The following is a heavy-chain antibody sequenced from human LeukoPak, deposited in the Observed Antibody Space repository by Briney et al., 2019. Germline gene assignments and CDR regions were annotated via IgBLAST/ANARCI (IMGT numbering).Heavy chain of an antibody. V-gene: IGHV3-23*01. D-gene: IGHD6-13*01. J-gene: IGHJ6*03. CDR2: ITGSGAFT. CDR3: ARAPIPTYGSWYSGYYYYYMDV. CDR1: GFTFITYS. Sequence: GGSLRLSCAASGFTFITYSMTWVRQAPGRGLEGVSAITGSGAFTYYADSVKGRFTISRDNPKNTLYLQMNSLRAEDTAVYYCARAPIPTYGSWYSGYYYYYMDVWGKGTTVTVSS.